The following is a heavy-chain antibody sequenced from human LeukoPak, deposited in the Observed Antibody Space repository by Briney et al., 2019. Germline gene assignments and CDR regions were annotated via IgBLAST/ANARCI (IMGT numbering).Heavy chain of an antibody. CDR2: SYHSGST. Sequence: SETLSLTCAVSGGSISSSNWWSWVRQPPGKGLEWIGESYHSGSTNYNPSLKSRVTISVDKSKNQFPLKLSSVTAADTAVYYCARVNTYDYVWGSYRYLDYWGQGTLVTVSS. V-gene: IGHV4-4*02. CDR3: ARVNTYDYVWGSYRYLDY. J-gene: IGHJ4*02. CDR1: GGSISSSNW. D-gene: IGHD3-16*02.